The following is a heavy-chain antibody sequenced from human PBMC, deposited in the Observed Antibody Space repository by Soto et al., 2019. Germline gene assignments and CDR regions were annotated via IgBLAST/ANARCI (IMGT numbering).Heavy chain of an antibody. Sequence: SETLPLPCAVYGGSFSGHYWSLIRQPQGKGLEWIGEINHSGSTNYNPSLKSRVTISVDTSKNQFSLKLSSVTAADTAVYYCARGVPAAMVQFYYYYMDVWGKGTTVTVSS. V-gene: IGHV4-34*01. CDR2: INHSGST. CDR3: ARGVPAAMVQFYYYYMDV. J-gene: IGHJ6*03. CDR1: GGSFSGHY. D-gene: IGHD2-2*01.